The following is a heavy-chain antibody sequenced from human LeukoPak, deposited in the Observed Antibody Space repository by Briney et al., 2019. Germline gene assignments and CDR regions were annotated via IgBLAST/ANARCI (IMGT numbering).Heavy chain of an antibody. Sequence: PSETLSLTCTVSGGSISSSSYYWGWIRQXXXKGLEWIGSIYYSGSTYYNPSLKSRVTISVDTSKNQFSLKLSSVTAADTAVYYCARLYYENWYFDLWGRGTLVTVSS. J-gene: IGHJ2*01. CDR1: GGSISSSSYY. V-gene: IGHV4-39*01. D-gene: IGHD1-26*01. CDR2: IYYSGST. CDR3: ARLYYENWYFDL.